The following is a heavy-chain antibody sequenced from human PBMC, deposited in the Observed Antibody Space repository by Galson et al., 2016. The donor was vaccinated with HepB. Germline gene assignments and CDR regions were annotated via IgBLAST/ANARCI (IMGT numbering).Heavy chain of an antibody. CDR2: MNPKSGQT. V-gene: IGHV1-8*02. J-gene: IGHJ5*02. CDR1: GYTFSDSD. D-gene: IGHD2-2*01. Sequence: SVKVSCKASGYTFSDSDINWVRQAPGQGLEWLGWMNPKSGQTAYAQKLQGRVTMTTDTSISTAYMEICSLTSEDTAVYFCARAVVPAAPVIRLDPWGQGTLVTVSS. CDR3: ARAVVPAAPVIRLDP.